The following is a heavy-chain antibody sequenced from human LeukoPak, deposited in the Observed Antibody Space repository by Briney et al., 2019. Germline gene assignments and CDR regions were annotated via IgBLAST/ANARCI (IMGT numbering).Heavy chain of an antibody. V-gene: IGHV4-59*08. CDR3: ATRDTALAYYFDF. D-gene: IGHD5-18*01. J-gene: IGHJ4*02. CDR2: IYYSGST. Sequence: PSETLSLTCAVYGGSFSGYYWSWIRQPPGKGLEWIGYIYYSGSTNYNPSLKSRVTISVDTSKNQFSLKLSSVTAADTAIYYCATRDTALAYYFDFWGQGTLVTVSS. CDR1: GGSFSGYY.